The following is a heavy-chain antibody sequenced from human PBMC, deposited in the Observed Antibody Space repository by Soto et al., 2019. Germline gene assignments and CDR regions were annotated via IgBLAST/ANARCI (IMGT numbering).Heavy chain of an antibody. CDR2: ISAYNGNT. D-gene: IGHD3-16*01. CDR3: ARDENMITFGGVMSLY. V-gene: IGHV1-18*01. Sequence: GASVKVSCKASGYSFTSYGISWVRQAPGQGLEWMGWISAYNGNTNYAQKLQGRVTMTTDTSTSTAYMELRSLRSDDTAVYYCARDENMITFGGVMSLYWGQGTLVTVSS. CDR1: GYSFTSYG. J-gene: IGHJ4*02.